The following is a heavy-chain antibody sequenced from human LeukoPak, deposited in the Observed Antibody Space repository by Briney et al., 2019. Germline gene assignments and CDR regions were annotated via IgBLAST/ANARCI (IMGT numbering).Heavy chain of an antibody. J-gene: IGHJ6*04. V-gene: IGHV1-18*04. CDR3: ARDLPVQDYDILTGYYKTHYYYGMDV. CDR2: ISAYNGNT. CDR1: GYTFTSYG. D-gene: IGHD3-9*01. Sequence: GASVKVSCKASGYTFTSYGISWVRQAPGQGLEWMGGISAYNGNTNYAQKLQGRVTMTTDTSTSTAYMELRSLRSDDTAVYYCARDLPVQDYDILTGYYKTHYYYGMDVWGKGTTVTVSS.